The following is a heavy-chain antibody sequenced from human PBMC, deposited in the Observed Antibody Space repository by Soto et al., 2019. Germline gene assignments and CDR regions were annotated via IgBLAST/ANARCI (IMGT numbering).Heavy chain of an antibody. V-gene: IGHV4-59*01. J-gene: IGHJ6*02. CDR3: ARGRLRYSCGYVVMGGYYYLYGMDV. Sequence: PSETLSLTCTVSGGSISSYYWSWIRQPPGKGLEWIGYIYYSGSTNYNPSLKSRVTISVDTSKNQFSLKLSSVTAADTAVYYCARGRLRYSCGYVVMGGYYYLYGMDVLGQGTTVTVFS. D-gene: IGHD5-18*01. CDR1: GGSISSYY. CDR2: IYYSGST.